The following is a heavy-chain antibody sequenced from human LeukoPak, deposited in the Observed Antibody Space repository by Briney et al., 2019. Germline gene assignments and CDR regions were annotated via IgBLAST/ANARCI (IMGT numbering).Heavy chain of an antibody. D-gene: IGHD3-10*01. J-gene: IGHJ4*02. CDR2: ISWNSGSI. CDR3: AKDRHPGSGSYYEGNFDY. CDR1: GFTFDDYS. Sequence: PGGSLRLSCAASGFTFDDYSMHWVRQAPGKGLEWVSGISWNSGSIGYADSVKGRFTISRDNAENSLYLQMNSLRAEDTALYYCAKDRHPGSGSYYEGNFDYWGQGTLVTVSS. V-gene: IGHV3-9*01.